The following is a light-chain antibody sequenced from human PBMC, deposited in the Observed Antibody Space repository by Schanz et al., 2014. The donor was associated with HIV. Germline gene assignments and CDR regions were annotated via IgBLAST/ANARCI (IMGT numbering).Light chain of an antibody. Sequence: QSVLRQPPSVSGAPGQRVTISCTGSRSNIGAGYDVHWYQHLPGTAPKLLIYDDNNRPSGVPDRFSGSKSGTSASLAITGLRSADEADYFCAAWDDSLSGPLFGGGTKLTVL. CDR1: RSNIGAGYD. CDR2: DDN. J-gene: IGLJ2*01. CDR3: AAWDDSLSGPL. V-gene: IGLV1-40*01.